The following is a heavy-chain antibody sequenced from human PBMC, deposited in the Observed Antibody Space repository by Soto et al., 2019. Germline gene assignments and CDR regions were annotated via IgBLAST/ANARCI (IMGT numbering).Heavy chain of an antibody. D-gene: IGHD6-19*01. CDR2: IIPIFGTP. CDR3: AREAVAGSGAFDI. Sequence: QVQLVQSGAEVKKPGSTVKVSCKASGGTFSSYAISWVRQAPGQGLEWMGGIIPIFGTPNYAQKFQGRVTITADESTSTAYMELISLRSEDTAVYYFAREAVAGSGAFDIWGQGTMVTVSS. CDR1: GGTFSSYA. J-gene: IGHJ3*02. V-gene: IGHV1-69*12.